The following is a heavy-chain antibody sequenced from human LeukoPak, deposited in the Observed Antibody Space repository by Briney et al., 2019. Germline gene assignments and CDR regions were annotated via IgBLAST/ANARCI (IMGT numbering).Heavy chain of an antibody. CDR3: ATDGRSSGWYGFDY. V-gene: IGHV3-21*01. D-gene: IGHD6-19*01. Sequence: KTGGSLRLSCAASGFTFSTYSMNWVRRAPGKGLEWVSSITSPVGRMYYADSLKGRITISRDNARSTLYLQMNSLRAEDTAVYYCATDGRSSGWYGFDYWGQGILVTVSS. CDR2: ITSPVGRM. J-gene: IGHJ4*02. CDR1: GFTFSTYS.